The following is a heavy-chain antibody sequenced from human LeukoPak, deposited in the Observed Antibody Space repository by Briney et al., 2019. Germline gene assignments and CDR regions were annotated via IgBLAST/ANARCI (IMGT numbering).Heavy chain of an antibody. CDR3: ARDLLYPRGYYYMDV. D-gene: IGHD2-8*01. CDR1: GGSISSGGYY. V-gene: IGHV4-30-2*01. Sequence: PSQTLSLTCTVSGGSISSGGYYWSWIRLPPGKGLEWIGYIYHSGSTYYNPSLKSRVTISVDRSKNQFSLKLSSVTAADTAVYYCARDLLYPRGYYYMDVWGKGTTVTVSS. J-gene: IGHJ6*03. CDR2: IYHSGST.